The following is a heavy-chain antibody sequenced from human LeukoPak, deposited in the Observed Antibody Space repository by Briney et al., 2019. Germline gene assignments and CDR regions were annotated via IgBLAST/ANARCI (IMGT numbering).Heavy chain of an antibody. Sequence: SETLSLTCTVSGGSLSSYYWGWIRQPPGKGLEWIGYIYYSGSTNYNPSLKSRVTISVDTSKNQFSLKLSSVTAADTAVYYCARAPYDYGGTGPLAHWGQGTLVTVSS. CDR1: GGSLSSYY. J-gene: IGHJ4*02. CDR2: IYYSGST. CDR3: ARAPYDYGGTGPLAH. D-gene: IGHD4-23*01. V-gene: IGHV4-59*01.